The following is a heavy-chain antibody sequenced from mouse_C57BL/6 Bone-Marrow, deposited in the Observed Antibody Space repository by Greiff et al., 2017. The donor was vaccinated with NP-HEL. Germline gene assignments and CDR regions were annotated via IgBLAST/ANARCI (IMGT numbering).Heavy chain of an antibody. J-gene: IGHJ2*01. D-gene: IGHD2-4*01. CDR2: ISYDGSN. CDR3: ATLRDDYDKDY. CDR1: GYSITSGYY. V-gene: IGHV3-6*01. Sequence: EVHLVESGPGLVKPSQSLSLTCSVTGYSITSGYYWNWIRQFPGNKLEWMGYISYDGSNNYNPSLKNRISITRYTSKNQFFLKLNSVTTEDTATYYCATLRDDYDKDYWGQGTTLTVSS.